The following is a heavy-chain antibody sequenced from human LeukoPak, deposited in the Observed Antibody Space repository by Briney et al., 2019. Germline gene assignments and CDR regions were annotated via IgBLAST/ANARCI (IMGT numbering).Heavy chain of an antibody. J-gene: IGHJ4*02. V-gene: IGHV1-69*05. CDR3: AKGDYSNSYNY. Sequence: SVKVSXKASGGTFSSYAISWVRQAPGQGLEWMGRIIPIFGTANYAQKFQSRVTITTDESTSTAYMELSSLRSEDTAVYYCAKGDYSNSYNYWGQGTLVTVSS. CDR1: GGTFSSYA. D-gene: IGHD4-17*01. CDR2: IIPIFGTA.